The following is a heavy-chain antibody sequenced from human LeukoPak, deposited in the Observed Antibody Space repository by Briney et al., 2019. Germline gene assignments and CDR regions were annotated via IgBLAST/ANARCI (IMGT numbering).Heavy chain of an antibody. J-gene: IGHJ4*02. V-gene: IGHV4-59*01. Sequence: SETLSLTCTVSGGSISSYYWSWIRQPPGKGLEWIGYIRHSGSTNYNPSLKSRVTISVDTSKNQFSLKLSSVTAADTAVYYCARAGPRRDGYNVDYWGQGTLVTVSS. CDR2: IRHSGST. D-gene: IGHD5-24*01. CDR3: ARAGPRRDGYNVDY. CDR1: GGSISSYY.